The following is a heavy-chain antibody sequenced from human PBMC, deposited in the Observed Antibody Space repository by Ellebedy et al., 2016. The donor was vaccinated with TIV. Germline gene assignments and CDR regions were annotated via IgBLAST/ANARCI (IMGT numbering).Heavy chain of an antibody. J-gene: IGHJ6*02. CDR3: ARDYSTNWAYALDV. CDR2: IYSGGRT. Sequence: SETLSLTCRVSGDSISSYYWTWIRQLAGKGLEWIGRIYSGGRTKYNPSLKSRATMSVDTSKNQFSLRLTSVTAADTAVFYCARDYSTNWAYALDVWGQGTTVTVSS. D-gene: IGHD6-13*01. CDR1: GDSISSYY. V-gene: IGHV4-4*07.